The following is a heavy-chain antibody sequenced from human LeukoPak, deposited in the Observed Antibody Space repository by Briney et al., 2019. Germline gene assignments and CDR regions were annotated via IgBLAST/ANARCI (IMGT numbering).Heavy chain of an antibody. D-gene: IGHD5-12*01. CDR3: ARHDKGYSGYVTLDY. Sequence: GESLKISCKGSGYSFTSYWIGWVRQMPGKGLEWMGIINPGYSDIRYSPSFQGQVTISADKSISTAYLQWSSLKASDTAIYYCARHDKGYSGYVTLDYLGQGTLVPVSS. J-gene: IGHJ4*02. V-gene: IGHV5-51*01. CDR1: GYSFTSYW. CDR2: INPGYSDI.